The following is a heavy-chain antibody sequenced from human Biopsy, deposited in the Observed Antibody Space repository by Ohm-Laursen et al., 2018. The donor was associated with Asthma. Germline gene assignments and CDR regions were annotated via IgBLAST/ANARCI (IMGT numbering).Heavy chain of an antibody. D-gene: IGHD3-10*01. CDR1: GFTLTTYA. J-gene: IGHJ6*02. CDR2: ISYDGSTK. V-gene: IGHV3-30*03. Sequence: SLRLSCAASGFTLTTYAIHWVRQAPGKGLEWVAVISYDGSTKYSADSVKGRFIVSRDISKNILSLQMNSLRSEDTAVYYCARDVDRFREVGGMDVWGQGTTVTVSS. CDR3: ARDVDRFREVGGMDV.